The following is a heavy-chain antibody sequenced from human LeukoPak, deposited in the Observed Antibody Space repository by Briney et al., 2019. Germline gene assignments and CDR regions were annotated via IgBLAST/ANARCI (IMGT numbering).Heavy chain of an antibody. CDR2: ISGSGDYT. J-gene: IGHJ4*02. CDR1: GFTFSNYA. D-gene: IGHD3-22*01. Sequence: PGGSLRLSCAASGFTFSNYAMSWVRQAPGKGLEWVSAISGSGDYTYYADSVKGRFTISRDNSKNTVYLQMNSLRAEDTAVYYCAKRGYYEFDFWGQGTLVTVSS. CDR3: AKRGYYEFDF. V-gene: IGHV3-23*01.